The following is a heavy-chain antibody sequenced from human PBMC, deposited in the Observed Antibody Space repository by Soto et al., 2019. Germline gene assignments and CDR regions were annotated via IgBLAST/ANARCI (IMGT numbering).Heavy chain of an antibody. CDR2: ISAYNGNT. D-gene: IGHD3-16*02. J-gene: IGHJ6*01. CDR1: GYTFTSYG. CDR3: ARYRPRPSAGFYYYGMDV. V-gene: IGHV1-18*01. Sequence: QVQLVQSGAEVKKPGASVQVSCKASGYTFTSYGISWVRQAPGQWLEWMGWISAYNGNTNYAQKLEGRVTMTTDTSTSSADMELRSRRSDDTAVYYCARYRPRPSAGFYYYGMDVCGQGTTVTVSS.